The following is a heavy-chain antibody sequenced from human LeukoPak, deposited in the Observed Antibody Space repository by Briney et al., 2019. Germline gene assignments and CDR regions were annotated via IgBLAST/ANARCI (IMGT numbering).Heavy chain of an antibody. CDR1: GGSISSYY. D-gene: IGHD3-22*01. CDR3: ARGIRYYYDSSGSFPFDY. Sequence: SETLSLTCTVSGGSISSYYWSWIRQPPGKGLEWIGNIYYSGSTNYNPSLKSRVTISVDTSKNQFSLKLSSVTAADTAVYYCARGIRYYYDSSGSFPFDYWGQGTLVTVSS. J-gene: IGHJ4*02. V-gene: IGHV4-59*12. CDR2: IYYSGST.